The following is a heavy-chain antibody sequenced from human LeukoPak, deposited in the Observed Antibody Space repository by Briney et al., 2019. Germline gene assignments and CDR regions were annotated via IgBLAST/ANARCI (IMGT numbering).Heavy chain of an antibody. Sequence: GGSLRLSCAASGFTFSTYSMNWVRQAPGKGLEWVLSISSSTNYIYYADSVKGRFTISRDNAKNSLYLQMNSLRAEDTAVYYCWVPATAGEADQWGQGTLVTVSS. CDR2: ISSSTNYI. J-gene: IGHJ4*02. CDR3: WVPATAGEADQ. V-gene: IGHV3-21*01. CDR1: GFTFSTYS. D-gene: IGHD2-2*01.